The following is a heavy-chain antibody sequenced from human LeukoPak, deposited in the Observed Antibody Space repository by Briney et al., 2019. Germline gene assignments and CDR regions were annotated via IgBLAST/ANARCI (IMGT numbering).Heavy chain of an antibody. Sequence: GGSLRLSCAASGFTFSSYAMHWVRQAPGKGLEWVAVISYDGSNKYYANSVKGRFTISRDNSKNTLYLQMNSLRAEDTAVYYCARSPEQLALYYWGQGTLVTVSS. V-gene: IGHV3-30-3*01. D-gene: IGHD6-6*01. J-gene: IGHJ4*02. CDR2: ISYDGSNK. CDR1: GFTFSSYA. CDR3: ARSPEQLALYY.